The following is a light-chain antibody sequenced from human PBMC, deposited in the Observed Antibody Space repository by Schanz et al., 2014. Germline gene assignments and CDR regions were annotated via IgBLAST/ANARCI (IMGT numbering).Light chain of an antibody. J-gene: IGKJ1*01. CDR1: EGVASNY. CDR3: HQYGRSSWT. CDR2: GAS. Sequence: EVVLTQSPGTLSLSPGEGVTLSCRASEGVASNYVAWYQQKPGQAPRLLIDGASTRVTGIPDRFRGRGSLTDFTLTISSLEPEDSAVYYCHQYGRSSWTFGQGTKVEVK. V-gene: IGKV3-20*01.